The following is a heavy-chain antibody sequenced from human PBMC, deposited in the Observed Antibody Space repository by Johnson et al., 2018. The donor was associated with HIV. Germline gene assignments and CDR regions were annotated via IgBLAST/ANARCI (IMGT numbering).Heavy chain of an antibody. CDR2: IYSGGST. Sequence: HVQLVESGGGVVQPGRSLRLSCAASGFTFSSYAMHWVRQAPGKGLEWVALIYSGGSTYYADSVKGRFTISRDNSKNTLYLQMNSLTTEDAAVYYCSRRFSDSSRAGFDIWGQGTMVTVSS. J-gene: IGHJ3*02. D-gene: IGHD3-22*01. CDR1: GFTFSSYA. CDR3: SRRFSDSSRAGFDI. V-gene: IGHV3-30-3*01.